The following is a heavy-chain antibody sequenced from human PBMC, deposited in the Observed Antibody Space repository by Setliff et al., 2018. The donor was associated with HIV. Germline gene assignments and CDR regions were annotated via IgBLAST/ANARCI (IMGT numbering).Heavy chain of an antibody. CDR1: GGSVRRSTSY. Sequence: KLSETLSLTCTVSGGSVRRSTSYWGWIRQPPGKGLEWIGSIYYSGTTYSNPSLKSRVTISVDTSKNQFSLRLTSVTAADTAVYYCARRQMVVAAVDAFDIWGQGTMVTVSS. J-gene: IGHJ3*02. CDR2: IYYSGTT. CDR3: ARRQMVVAAVDAFDI. V-gene: IGHV4-39*01. D-gene: IGHD2-15*01.